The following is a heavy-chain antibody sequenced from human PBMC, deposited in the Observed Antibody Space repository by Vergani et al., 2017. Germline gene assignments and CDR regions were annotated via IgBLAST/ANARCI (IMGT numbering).Heavy chain of an antibody. J-gene: IGHJ5*02. CDR1: GGSFSGYY. Sequence: QVQLQQWGAGLLKPSETLSLTCAVYGGSFSGYYWSWIQQPPGKGLEWIGEINHSGSTNYNPTHKSRGTISVDTSKNQFSLKLNSMTAADTAVYYCAREIQLERRFIRPLNWIDPWGQGTLVTVSS. V-gene: IGHV4-34*01. D-gene: IGHD1-1*01. CDR3: AREIQLERRFIRPLNWIDP. CDR2: INHSGST.